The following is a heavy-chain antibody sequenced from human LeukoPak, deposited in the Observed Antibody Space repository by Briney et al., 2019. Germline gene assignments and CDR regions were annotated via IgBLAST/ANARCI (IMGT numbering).Heavy chain of an antibody. D-gene: IGHD5-12*01. Sequence: PGGSLRLSCAASGFTVSSNYMSWVRQAPGKGLEWVSAIYSDDSTYYADSVKGRFTISRHNSKNTLYLQMNSLRAEDTAVYYSARGGYSGYDRDAFDIWGRGTMVTVSS. V-gene: IGHV3-53*04. CDR2: IYSDDST. CDR3: ARGGYSGYDRDAFDI. CDR1: GFTVSSNY. J-gene: IGHJ3*02.